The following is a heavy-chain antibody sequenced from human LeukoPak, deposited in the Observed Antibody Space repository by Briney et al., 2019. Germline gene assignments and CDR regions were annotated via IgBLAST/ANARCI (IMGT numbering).Heavy chain of an antibody. CDR3: ARWVAAPGKNWFDP. J-gene: IGHJ5*02. CDR1: CGSISSGGYS. CDR2: IYHSGST. D-gene: IGHD6-13*01. Sequence: LSLTCAVSCGSISSGGYSWSWIRQPPGKGLEWNGYIYHSGSTYYNPSLKSRVTISVDRSKNQFSLKLSSVTAADTAVYYCARWVAAPGKNWFDPWGQGTLVTVSS. V-gene: IGHV4-30-2*01.